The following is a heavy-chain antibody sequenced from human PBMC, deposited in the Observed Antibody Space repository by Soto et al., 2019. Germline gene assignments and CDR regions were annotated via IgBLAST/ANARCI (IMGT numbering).Heavy chain of an antibody. V-gene: IGHV1-69*13. D-gene: IGHD2-2*01. CDR1: GGTFSSYA. CDR2: IIPIFGTA. Sequence: ASVKVSCKASGGTFSSYAISWVRQAPGQGLEWMGGIIPIFGTANYAQKFQGRVTITADESTSTAYMELSSLRSEDTAVYYCARAPFRGYCSSTSCFEVFFDYWGQGTLVTVSS. CDR3: ARAPFRGYCSSTSCFEVFFDY. J-gene: IGHJ4*02.